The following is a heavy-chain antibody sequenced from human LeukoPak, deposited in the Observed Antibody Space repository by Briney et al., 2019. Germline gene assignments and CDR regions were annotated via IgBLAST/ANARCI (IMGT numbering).Heavy chain of an antibody. CDR1: GFTFSTYA. J-gene: IGHJ6*02. V-gene: IGHV3-23*01. D-gene: IGHD3-10*01. Sequence: GSLRLSCAASGFTFSTYAMSRVRLAPGKGPEWVSGISGSGGSTYYADSVKGRFTSSRDNSNNTLYVQMNSLRVEDTAVYYCAKSGGLSGSGRLAMDVWGQGTTVTVSS. CDR3: AKSGGLSGSGRLAMDV. CDR2: ISGSGGST.